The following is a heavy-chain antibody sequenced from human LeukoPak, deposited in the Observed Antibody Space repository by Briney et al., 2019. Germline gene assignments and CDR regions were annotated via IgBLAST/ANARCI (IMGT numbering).Heavy chain of an antibody. CDR1: GFTVSSYS. CDR2: ISSGGVA. CDR3: ARGAGSD. J-gene: IGHJ4*02. V-gene: IGHV3-53*01. Sequence: GGSLRLSCAASGFTVSSYSMTWVRQAPGQDLEWVSVISSGGVAYYADSVKGRFTISKDNSKNTLFLQMNGLRAEDTAVYCCARGAGSDWGQGTLVTVSS. D-gene: IGHD2-15*01.